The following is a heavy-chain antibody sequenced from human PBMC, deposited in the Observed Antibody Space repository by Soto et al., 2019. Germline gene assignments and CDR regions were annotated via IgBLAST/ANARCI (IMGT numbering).Heavy chain of an antibody. CDR2: VFYTGST. CDR1: GGSINSYH. J-gene: IGHJ5*02. CDR3: ARSYSGTFYGYDT. D-gene: IGHD1-26*01. Sequence: SEPLSLTCTVSGGSINSYHWSWIRQSPGKGLEWIGYVFYTGSTKYNPDLKRRVTISVDTSKSQFSLRLISVTAADTCLYYCARSYSGTFYGYDTWGQGILVTVSS. V-gene: IGHV4-59*01.